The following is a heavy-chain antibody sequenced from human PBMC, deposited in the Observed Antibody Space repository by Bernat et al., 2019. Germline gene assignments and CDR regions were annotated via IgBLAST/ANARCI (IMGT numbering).Heavy chain of an antibody. CDR1: GGSFSGYY. V-gene: IGHV4-34*01. CDR2: INHSGST. D-gene: IGHD3-22*01. J-gene: IGHJ4*02. Sequence: QVQLQQWGAGLLKPSETLSLTCAVYGGSFSGYYWSWIRQPPGKGLEWIGEINHSGSTYYNPSLKSRVTISVDTSKNQFSLKLSSVTAADTAVYYCAGGVYYYDSSGYQYYFDYWGQGTLVTVSS. CDR3: AGGVYYYDSSGYQYYFDY.